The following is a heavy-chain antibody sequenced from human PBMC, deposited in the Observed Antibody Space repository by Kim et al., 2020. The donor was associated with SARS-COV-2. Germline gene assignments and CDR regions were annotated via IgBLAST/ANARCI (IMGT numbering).Heavy chain of an antibody. V-gene: IGHV4-34*01. CDR2: INHSGST. Sequence: SETLSLTCAVYGGSFSGYYWSWIRQPPGKGLEWIGEINHSGSTNYNPSLKSRVTISVDTSKNQFSLKLSSVTAADTAVYYCARGRDGYIIRNWFDPWGQG. D-gene: IGHD5-12*01. CDR1: GGSFSGYY. CDR3: ARGRDGYIIRNWFDP. J-gene: IGHJ5*02.